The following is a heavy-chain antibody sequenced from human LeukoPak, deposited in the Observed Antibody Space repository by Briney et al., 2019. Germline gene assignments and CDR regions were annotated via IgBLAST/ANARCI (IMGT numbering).Heavy chain of an antibody. CDR3: ARWAEYSSSSAWFDP. V-gene: IGHV4-39*01. CDR1: GGSISSSSYY. D-gene: IGHD6-6*01. CDR2: IYYSGST. J-gene: IGHJ5*02. Sequence: SETLSLTCTVSGGSISSSSYYWGWIRKPPGKGLEWIGSIYYSGSTYYNPSLKSRVTISVDTSKNQFSLKLSSVTAADTAVYYCARWAEYSSSSAWFDPWGQGTLVTVSS.